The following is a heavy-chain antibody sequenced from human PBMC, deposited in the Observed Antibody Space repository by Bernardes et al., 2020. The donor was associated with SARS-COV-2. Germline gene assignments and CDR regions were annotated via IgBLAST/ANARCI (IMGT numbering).Heavy chain of an antibody. D-gene: IGHD2-8*01. CDR1: GFTFSGYW. CDR2: VNPDGSGP. CDR3: TRKYGHSYGMDV. V-gene: IGHV3-74*01. Sequence: GGSRRLSCVGSGFTFSGYWMHWVPHAPGQGPVWVSRVNPDGSGPIYADSVKGRFTISRDNAKNTVYLQMNSLRLDDTAVYYCTRKYGHSYGMDVWGQGTTVIVSS. J-gene: IGHJ6*02.